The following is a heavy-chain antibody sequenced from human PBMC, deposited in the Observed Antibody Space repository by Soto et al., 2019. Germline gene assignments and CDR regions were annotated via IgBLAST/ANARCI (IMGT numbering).Heavy chain of an antibody. CDR1: GFTFSSYA. CDR3: AKDLIAARFTSYYYYMDV. D-gene: IGHD6-6*01. J-gene: IGHJ6*03. Sequence: TGGSLRLSCAASGFTFSSYAMSWVRQAPGKGLEWVSAISGSGGSTYYADSVKGRFTISRDNSKNTLYLQMNSLRAEDTAVYYCAKDLIAARFTSYYYYMDVWGKGTTVTVSS. CDR2: ISGSGGST. V-gene: IGHV3-23*01.